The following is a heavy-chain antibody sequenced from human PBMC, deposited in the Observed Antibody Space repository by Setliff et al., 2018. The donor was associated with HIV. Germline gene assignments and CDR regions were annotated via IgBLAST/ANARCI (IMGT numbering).Heavy chain of an antibody. CDR2: ISPDSGDT. V-gene: IGHV1-2*02. D-gene: IGHD3-10*01. Sequence: ASVKVSCKTSGYTFTVNHLHWVRQAPGQGVEWVGKISPDSGDTFYAQKFQGRVTLTRDTSITTAYMELSTLRDDDTAVYYCARDAGARGRGNPLDYWGQGTLVTVSS. J-gene: IGHJ4*02. CDR3: ARDAGARGRGNPLDY. CDR1: GYTFTVNH.